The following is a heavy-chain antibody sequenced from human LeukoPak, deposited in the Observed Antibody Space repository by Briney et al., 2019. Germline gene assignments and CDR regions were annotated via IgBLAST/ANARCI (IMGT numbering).Heavy chain of an antibody. J-gene: IGHJ6*02. CDR3: ARDRADIVVVPAARDYYYYGMDV. CDR1: GYTFTSYG. D-gene: IGHD2-2*01. CDR2: INPYNGNT. V-gene: IGHV1-18*01. Sequence: ASVKVSCKASGYTFTSYGISWVRPARGQGLAWMGWINPYNGNTNYAQKLQGRVTMTTDTSRRTAYMELRSLRSDDTAVYYCARDRADIVVVPAARDYYYYGMDVWGQGTTVTVSS.